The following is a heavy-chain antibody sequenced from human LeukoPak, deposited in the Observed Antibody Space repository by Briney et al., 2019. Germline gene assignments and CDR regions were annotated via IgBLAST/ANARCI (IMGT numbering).Heavy chain of an antibody. Sequence: ASVKVSRKSSGGTFSSYAISWVRQAPGQGLEWMGGIIPIFGTANYAQKFQGRVTITTDESTSTAYMELSSLRSEDTAVYYCARTKPYYYDSSGAFDIWGQGTMVTVSS. D-gene: IGHD3-22*01. V-gene: IGHV1-69*05. CDR1: GGTFSSYA. CDR2: IIPIFGTA. J-gene: IGHJ3*02. CDR3: ARTKPYYYDSSGAFDI.